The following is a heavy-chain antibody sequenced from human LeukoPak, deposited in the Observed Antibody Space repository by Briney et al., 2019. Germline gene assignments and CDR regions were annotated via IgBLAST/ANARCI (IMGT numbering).Heavy chain of an antibody. Sequence: GGSLRLSCAASGFTFSSYGMTWVRQAPGKGLEWVSYISSSSSTIYYADSVKGRFTISRDNAKNSLYLQMNSLRAEDTAVYYCARDASMVRGVDWFDYWGQGTLVTVSS. CDR1: GFTFSSYG. CDR3: ARDASMVRGVDWFDY. CDR2: ISSSSSTI. D-gene: IGHD3-10*01. J-gene: IGHJ4*02. V-gene: IGHV3-48*01.